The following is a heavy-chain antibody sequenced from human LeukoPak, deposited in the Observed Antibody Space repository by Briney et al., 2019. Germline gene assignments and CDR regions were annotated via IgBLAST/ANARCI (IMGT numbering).Heavy chain of an antibody. Sequence: GGSLRLPCAPSGFTFSSYAMSWPPQAPGKGLEGLSAIRDSGSSTHYADCEEGRFTTSRDNSKNTLFLQMNSLRAEDTAIYCCAKYGPHDSGSSHFDYWGQGALVTVSS. J-gene: IGHJ4*02. V-gene: IGHV3-23*01. CDR3: AKYGPHDSGSSHFDY. D-gene: IGHD1-26*01. CDR2: IRDSGSST. CDR1: GFTFSSYA.